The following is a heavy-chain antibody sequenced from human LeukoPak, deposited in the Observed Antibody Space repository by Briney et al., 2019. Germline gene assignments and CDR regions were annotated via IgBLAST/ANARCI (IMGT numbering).Heavy chain of an antibody. J-gene: IGHJ5*02. Sequence: GGSLRLSCAASGFTFSAYGMSWVRQPPGKGLEWVAHIKPDGSEKNYVDSVKGRFTLFRDDAKNSVYLQMNSLRVEDTAVYYCARDSGSGGPWGQGTPVTVSS. D-gene: IGHD6-19*01. CDR2: IKPDGSEK. CDR1: GFTFSAYG. CDR3: ARDSGSGGP. V-gene: IGHV3-7*01.